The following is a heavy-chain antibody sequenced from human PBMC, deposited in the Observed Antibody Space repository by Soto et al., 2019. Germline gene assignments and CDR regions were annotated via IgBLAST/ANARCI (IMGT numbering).Heavy chain of an antibody. Sequence: QVQLVQSGTEVKKPGASVKVSCKASVYIFTTYSIAWVRQAPGQGLEWVGWISPNNGNTNYAQNVQGRVTMTTDTSTTTAYMEMRSLTSDDTAVYYCAREAFGVHSSWFDPCGQGTLVTVAS. J-gene: IGHJ5*02. CDR2: ISPNNGNT. CDR1: VYIFTTYS. D-gene: IGHD6-13*01. V-gene: IGHV1-18*04. CDR3: AREAFGVHSSWFDP.